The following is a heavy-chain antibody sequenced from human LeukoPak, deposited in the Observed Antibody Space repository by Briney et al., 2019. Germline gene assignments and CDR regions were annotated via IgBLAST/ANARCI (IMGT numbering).Heavy chain of an antibody. CDR2: IWYDGSNK. CDR1: GFTFSSYG. Sequence: GGSLRLSCAASGFTFSSYGMHWVRQAPGKGLERVAVIWYDGSNKYYADSVKGRFAISRDNSKNTLYLQMNSLRAEDTAVYYCAKGGYSGYDWGPFDYWGQGTLVTVSS. D-gene: IGHD5-12*01. V-gene: IGHV3-33*06. CDR3: AKGGYSGYDWGPFDY. J-gene: IGHJ4*02.